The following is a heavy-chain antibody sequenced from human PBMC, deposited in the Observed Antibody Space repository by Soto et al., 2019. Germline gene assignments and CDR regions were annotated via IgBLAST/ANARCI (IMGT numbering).Heavy chain of an antibody. CDR2: INPNSGGT. J-gene: IGHJ4*02. V-gene: IGHV1-2*02. D-gene: IGHD2-2*01. CDR3: ARVFPGGPAGFDH. CDR1: GYTFSGYY. Sequence: ASVKVSCKXSGYTFSGYYMHWVRQAPGQGLEWMGWINPNSGGTNYAQKFQGRVTMTRDTSIRTAYMELSRLRSDDTALYYCARVFPGGPAGFDHWGQGTLVTVSS.